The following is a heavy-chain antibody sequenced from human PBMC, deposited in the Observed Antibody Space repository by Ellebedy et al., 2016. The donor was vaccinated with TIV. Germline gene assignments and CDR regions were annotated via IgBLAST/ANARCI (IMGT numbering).Heavy chain of an antibody. Sequence: GESLKISXAASGFNFRSYTMNWVRQAPGKGLEWVSSIGPSGDYIFYADSLKGRFTISRDNSKNSLFLQMNSLEAEDTAVYYCVRDGYSTLAFWGQGTQVTVSS. V-gene: IGHV3-21*01. CDR3: VRDGYSTLAF. J-gene: IGHJ4*02. CDR1: GFNFRSYT. D-gene: IGHD5-12*01. CDR2: IGPSGDYI.